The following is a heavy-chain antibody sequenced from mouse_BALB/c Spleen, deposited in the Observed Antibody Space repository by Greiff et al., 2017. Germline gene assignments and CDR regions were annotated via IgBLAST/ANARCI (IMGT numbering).Heavy chain of an antibody. Sequence: VQLQQPGAELVMPGASVKMSCKASGYTFTDYWMHWVKQRPGQGLEWIGAIDTSDSYTSYNQKFKGKATLTVDESSSTAYMQLSSLTSEDSAVYYCARWDYPEAWFAYWGQGTLVTVSA. D-gene: IGHD4-1*01. CDR3: ARWDYPEAWFAY. J-gene: IGHJ3*01. CDR1: GYTFTDYW. V-gene: IGHV1-69*01. CDR2: IDTSDSYT.